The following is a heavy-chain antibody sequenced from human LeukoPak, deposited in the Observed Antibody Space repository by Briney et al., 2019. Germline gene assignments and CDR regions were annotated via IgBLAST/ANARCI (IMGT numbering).Heavy chain of an antibody. Sequence: PGGSLRLSCLASGFSFTNAWMIWVRQAPGKRLEWVALIKSKSHGETKEYAALVNGRFTISRDDSKDTLYLLMNNLRTDDTATYYCATGLRRGLAVPGTGGFDYWGPGTLVTVSS. CDR3: ATGLRRGLAVPGTGGFDY. CDR1: GFSFTNAW. V-gene: IGHV3-15*01. D-gene: IGHD6-19*01. J-gene: IGHJ4*02. CDR2: IKSKSHGETK.